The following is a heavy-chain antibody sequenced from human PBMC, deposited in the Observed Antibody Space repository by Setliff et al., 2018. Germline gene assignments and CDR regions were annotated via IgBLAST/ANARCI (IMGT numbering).Heavy chain of an antibody. CDR3: ARDDGGWNVF. CDR2: IHGGNGKT. J-gene: IGHJ4*02. D-gene: IGHD1-1*01. Sequence: ASVKVSCKAAGYALTSYALNWVRQAPGQGLEWMGWIHGGNGKTQYSQNFQGRVSLTTDTSANTGYMELRTLKSEDTAVYYCARDDGGWNVFWGQGMVVTVSS. V-gene: IGHV1-3*01. CDR1: GYALTSYA.